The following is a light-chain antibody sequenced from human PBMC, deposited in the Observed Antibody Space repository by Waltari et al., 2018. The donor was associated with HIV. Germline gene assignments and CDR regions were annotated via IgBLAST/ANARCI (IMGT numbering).Light chain of an antibody. J-gene: IGLJ3*02. CDR1: SGHSSNA. V-gene: IGLV4-69*01. Sequence: QPVLTQPPSASDSLGASVKLTCTLSSGHSSNAIAWHQQQPEKGPRFLMKVNSDGSHNRGAGIPDRFSGSTYGAERYLTISSLQSEDEADYYCQTWGTGIAVFGGGTKLTVL. CDR2: VNSDGSH. CDR3: QTWGTGIAV.